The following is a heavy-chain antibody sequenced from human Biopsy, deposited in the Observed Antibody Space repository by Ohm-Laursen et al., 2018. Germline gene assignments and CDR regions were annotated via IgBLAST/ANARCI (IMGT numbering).Heavy chain of an antibody. CDR1: GGSLNFYY. D-gene: IGHD3-16*01. Sequence: GTLSLTCTVSGGSLNFYYWSWIRQPPGKGLEWIGYMYYSGSTKYSPSLKNRVTVSFDTSRNQFSLKLTSMTPADTAVYYCVRGRSPATCWGQGALVIVSS. CDR3: VRGRSPATC. J-gene: IGHJ4*02. CDR2: MYYSGST. V-gene: IGHV4-59*01.